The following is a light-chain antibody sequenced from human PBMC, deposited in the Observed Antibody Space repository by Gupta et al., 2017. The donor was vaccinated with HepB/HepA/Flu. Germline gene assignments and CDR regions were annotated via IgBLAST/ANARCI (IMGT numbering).Light chain of an antibody. CDR2: GAS. CDR3: QHEGSSPCN. J-gene: IGKJ2*02. V-gene: IGKV3-20*01. CDR1: QSVRSNY. Sequence: EIVLTQSPATLSLSPGETATPSCSASQSVRSNYLAWYQQKPGQAPRLFIYGASRSATGIPDRFSGSGSWTEFTLTINRLEPEEFAVYYCQHEGSSPCNFGQGTKLEIK.